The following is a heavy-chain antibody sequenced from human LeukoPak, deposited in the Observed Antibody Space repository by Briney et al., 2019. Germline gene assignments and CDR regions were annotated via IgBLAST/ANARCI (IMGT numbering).Heavy chain of an antibody. Sequence: SETLSLTCTVSGASISSDYWSWIRQPPGKGLEWIGYISYSGSTKYNPSLKSRVSISVDTSKNQFSLRLSSVTAADTAVYYCARSMDDWNYGGAFDIWGQGTMVTVSS. CDR1: GASISSDY. J-gene: IGHJ3*02. V-gene: IGHV4-59*01. D-gene: IGHD1-7*01. CDR2: ISYSGST. CDR3: ARSMDDWNYGGAFDI.